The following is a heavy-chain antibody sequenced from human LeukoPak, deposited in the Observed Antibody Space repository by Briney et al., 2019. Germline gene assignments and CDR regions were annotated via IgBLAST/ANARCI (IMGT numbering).Heavy chain of an antibody. D-gene: IGHD2-15*01. CDR3: ARKADYFDY. CDR2: IGSSSSYT. J-gene: IGHJ4*02. V-gene: IGHV3-11*03. Sequence: GGSLRLSCAASGFTFSDYDMSWIRQAPGRGLEWVSYIGSSSSYTNYADSVKGRFTISRDNAKNSLYLQMNSLRAEDTAVYYCARKADYFDYWGQGTLVTVSS. CDR1: GFTFSDYD.